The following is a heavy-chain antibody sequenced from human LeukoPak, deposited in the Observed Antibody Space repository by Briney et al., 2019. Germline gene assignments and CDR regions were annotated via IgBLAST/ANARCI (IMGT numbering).Heavy chain of an antibody. Sequence: ASVKVSCKASGYTFTGYYMHWVRQAPGQGLEWMGWINPNSGGTNYAQKFQGRVTMTRDTSISTAFMELSRLRSDDTDVYYCARSRGRHIAAAGWAIDYWGQGTLVTVSS. V-gene: IGHV1-2*02. D-gene: IGHD6-13*01. J-gene: IGHJ4*02. CDR1: GYTFTGYY. CDR2: INPNSGGT. CDR3: ARSRGRHIAAAGWAIDY.